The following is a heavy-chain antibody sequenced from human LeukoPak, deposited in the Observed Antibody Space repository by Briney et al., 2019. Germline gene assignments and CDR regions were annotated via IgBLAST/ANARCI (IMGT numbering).Heavy chain of an antibody. Sequence: KTSETLSLTCTVSGGSISSGNYYWSWIRQHPGKGLEWIGYISYSGSTFYNPSLKSRVSISVDTSKNQFSLKLTSVTAADTAVYYCARGTAAWGQGTLVTVSS. J-gene: IGHJ5*02. D-gene: IGHD1-1*01. CDR3: ARGTAA. CDR1: GGSISSGNYY. CDR2: ISYSGST. V-gene: IGHV4-31*03.